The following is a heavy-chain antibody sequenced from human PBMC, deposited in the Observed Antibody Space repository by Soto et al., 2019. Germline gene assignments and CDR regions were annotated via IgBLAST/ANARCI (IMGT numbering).Heavy chain of an antibody. D-gene: IGHD3-22*01. J-gene: IGHJ4*02. Sequence: SETLSLTCTVSGGSISSSSYYWGWIRQPPGKGLEWIGSIYYSGSTYYNPSLKSRVTISVDTSKNQFSLKLSSVTAADTAVYYCYYYDSSGYYYFDYWGQGTLVTV. V-gene: IGHV4-39*01. CDR2: IYYSGST. CDR1: GGSISSSSYY. CDR3: YYYDSSGYYYFDY.